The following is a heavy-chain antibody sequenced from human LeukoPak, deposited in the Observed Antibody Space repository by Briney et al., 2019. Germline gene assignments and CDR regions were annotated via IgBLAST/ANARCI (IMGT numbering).Heavy chain of an antibody. V-gene: IGHV3-23*01. J-gene: IGHJ4*02. CDR3: AKDSFSSRSYYASFDY. D-gene: IGHD3-10*01. Sequence: GGSLRLSCAASGFTFSSYAMSWVRQAPGEGLEWVSAISGSGGSTYYADSVKGRFTISRDNSKNTLYLQMNSLRAEDTAVYYCAKDSFSSRSYYASFDYWGQGTLVTVSS. CDR2: ISGSGGST. CDR1: GFTFSSYA.